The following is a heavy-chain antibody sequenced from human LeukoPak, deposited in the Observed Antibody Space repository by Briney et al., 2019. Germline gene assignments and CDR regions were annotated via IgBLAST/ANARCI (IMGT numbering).Heavy chain of an antibody. CDR3: ARDRGGSLIDY. CDR1: GFTFTSYW. J-gene: IGHJ4*02. CDR2: IKQDGSEK. D-gene: IGHD2-15*01. Sequence: GGSLRLSCAASGFTFTSYWMTWLRQAPGKGLEWVGNIKQDGSEKYYVDSVRGRFTISRDNAENSLYLQMSSLRAEDTAVYFCARDRGGSLIDYWGQGTLVTVSS. V-gene: IGHV3-7*01.